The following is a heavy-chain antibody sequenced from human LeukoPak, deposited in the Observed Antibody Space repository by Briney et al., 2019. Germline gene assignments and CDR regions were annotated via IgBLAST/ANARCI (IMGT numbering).Heavy chain of an antibody. V-gene: IGHV3-48*01. J-gene: IGHJ4*02. D-gene: IGHD5-12*01. Sequence: GGSLRLSCAASGFSFNSYSMNWVRQAPGKGLEWVSYIGGGSSPIKYADSVKGRFTISRDNSKNTLYLQMNSLRAEDTAVYYCAKDRYSGYDSPYFDYWGQGTLVTVSS. CDR1: GFSFNSYS. CDR3: AKDRYSGYDSPYFDY. CDR2: IGGGSSPI.